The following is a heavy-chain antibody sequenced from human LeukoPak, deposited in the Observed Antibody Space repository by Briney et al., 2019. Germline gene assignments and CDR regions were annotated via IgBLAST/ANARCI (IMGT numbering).Heavy chain of an antibody. CDR2: INQDGTEK. D-gene: IGHD3-10*01. CDR3: AKVGYYGSGSRTYYYYYYMDV. V-gene: IGHV3-7*01. J-gene: IGHJ6*03. Sequence: GGSLRLSCAASGFTFTTYWMTWVRQAPGKGLEWVANINQDGTEKYYVDSVKGRFTISRDNAKNSLYLQMNSLRAEDTAVYYCAKVGYYGSGSRTYYYYYYMDVWGKGTTVTISS. CDR1: GFTFTTYW.